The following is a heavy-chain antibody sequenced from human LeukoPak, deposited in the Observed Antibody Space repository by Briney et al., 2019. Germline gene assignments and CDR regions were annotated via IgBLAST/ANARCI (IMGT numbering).Heavy chain of an antibody. D-gene: IGHD3-22*01. CDR3: AKPSLYYYDTSGYYRYWYFDL. J-gene: IGHJ2*01. Sequence: GGSLRLSCAASGFTFSNYAIHWVRQAPGKGLERVAFIRYDGSNKYYVDSVKGRFTISRDNSKNTLYLQMNSLRAEDTAVYYCAKPSLYYYDTSGYYRYWYFDLWGRGTLVTVSS. CDR1: GFTFSNYA. V-gene: IGHV3-30*02. CDR2: IRYDGSNK.